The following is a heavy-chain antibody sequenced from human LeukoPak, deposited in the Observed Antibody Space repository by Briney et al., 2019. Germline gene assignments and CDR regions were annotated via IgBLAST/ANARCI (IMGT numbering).Heavy chain of an antibody. CDR3: ARDHNSENWGSLGG. Sequence: GASVQVSCKASGYTFTAYYIHWVRQAPGQGLEWMGWINPNTGGTNYAQKFQGRVTITRETSINTAYMDLSRLTSDDTALYFCARDHNSENWGSLGGWGQGTLVTVSS. V-gene: IGHV1-2*02. CDR2: INPNTGGT. J-gene: IGHJ4*02. CDR1: GYTFTAYY. D-gene: IGHD7-27*01.